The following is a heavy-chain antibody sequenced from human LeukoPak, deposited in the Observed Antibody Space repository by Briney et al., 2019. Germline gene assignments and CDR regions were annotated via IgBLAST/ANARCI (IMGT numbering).Heavy chain of an antibody. J-gene: IGHJ4*02. CDR3: ATDRIFSGSSSYYRYFDY. D-gene: IGHD3-22*01. CDR2: INPTGGST. Sequence: ASVKVSCKASGYTFTDYYMHWVRQAPGQGLEWMGIINPTGGSTSYAQKFQGRVTMTEDTSTDTAYMELSSLRSEDTAVYYCATDRIFSGSSSYYRYFDYWGQGTLVTVSS. V-gene: IGHV1-46*01. CDR1: GYTFTDYY.